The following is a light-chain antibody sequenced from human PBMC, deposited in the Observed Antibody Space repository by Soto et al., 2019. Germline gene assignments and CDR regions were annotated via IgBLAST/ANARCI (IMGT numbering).Light chain of an antibody. J-gene: IGLJ1*01. CDR3: KSYTTNRTYV. CDR1: NNDINAYNY. V-gene: IGLV2-14*03. CDR2: QVS. Sequence: QSVLTQPASVSGSPGQSITISCAGSNNDINAYNYVSWYQQHPGKAPRLIIYQVSSRPSGVSNRFSGFKSGKTASLTISGLQAEDEADYFCKSYTTNRTYVFGTGTKVTVL.